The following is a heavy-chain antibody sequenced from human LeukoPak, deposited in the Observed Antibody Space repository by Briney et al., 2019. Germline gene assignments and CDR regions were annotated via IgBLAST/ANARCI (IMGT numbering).Heavy chain of an antibody. V-gene: IGHV4-4*07. CDR1: GGSISSYY. J-gene: IGHJ4*02. D-gene: IGHD1-26*01. Sequence: PSETLSLTCTVSGGSISSYYWSWIRQPAGQGLEWIGRIYTSGSTNYNPSLKSRVTMSVDTSKNQFSLKLSSVTAADTAVYYCARERKQVGATSYFDYWGQGTLVTVSS. CDR2: IYTSGST. CDR3: ARERKQVGATSYFDY.